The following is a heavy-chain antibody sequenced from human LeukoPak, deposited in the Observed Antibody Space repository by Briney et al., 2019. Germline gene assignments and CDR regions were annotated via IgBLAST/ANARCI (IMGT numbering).Heavy chain of an antibody. CDR3: AKDGLCPSVCPTKIDVAGYVDS. CDR1: GFTFSIFT. V-gene: IGHV3-23*01. J-gene: IGHJ4*02. CDR2: INHNGGTT. D-gene: IGHD6-19*01. Sequence: GGSLRLSCAASGFTFSIFTMNWVRQAPGKGLEWVSNINHNGGTTYYTDSVKGRFTISRDNSNNTVYLQMNSLRAEDTAIYYCAKDGLCPSVCPTKIDVAGYVDSWGQGTLVTVSS.